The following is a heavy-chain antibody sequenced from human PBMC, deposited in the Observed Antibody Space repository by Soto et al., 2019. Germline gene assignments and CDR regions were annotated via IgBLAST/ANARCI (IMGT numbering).Heavy chain of an antibody. D-gene: IGHD6-6*01. CDR2: MSYDGSDT. CDR3: TIARVADSALDH. J-gene: IGHJ4*02. CDR1: GFSFSNKG. V-gene: IGHV3-30*02. Sequence: PXEFLRLSFAASGFSFSNKGMHGVRQTPGKGLEWVAFMSYDGSDTFYADSVKGRFTISRDNSKNTLFLHMSNLRAEDTAMYYCTIARVADSALDHWGQGTLVTVSS.